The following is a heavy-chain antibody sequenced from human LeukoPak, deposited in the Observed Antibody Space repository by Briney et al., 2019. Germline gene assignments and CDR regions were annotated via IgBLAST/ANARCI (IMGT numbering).Heavy chain of an antibody. CDR1: GGTFSSYA. CDR2: IIPIFGTA. Sequence: SVKVSCKASGGTFSSYAISWVRQAPGRGLEWMGGIIPIFGTANYAQKFQGRVTITADESTSTAYMELSSLRSEDTAVYYCARGRPNGGHFDYWGQGTLVTVSS. D-gene: IGHD4-23*01. CDR3: ARGRPNGGHFDY. J-gene: IGHJ4*02. V-gene: IGHV1-69*13.